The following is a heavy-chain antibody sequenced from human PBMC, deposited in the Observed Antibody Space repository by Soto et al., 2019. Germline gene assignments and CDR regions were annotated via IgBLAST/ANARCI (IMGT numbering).Heavy chain of an antibody. D-gene: IGHD2-8*01. CDR2: ISPSSGHI. CDR3: LGHDHSQWFDY. Sequence: PGGSLRLSCAVSGFTFSSCTMNWVRQAPGKGLEWVSSISPSSGHIYYADSVKGRFTVSRDNAKNSLFLQMNSLRDEDTAVYFCLGHDHSQWFDYWGQGSLVTVSS. V-gene: IGHV3-21*01. J-gene: IGHJ4*02. CDR1: GFTFSSCT.